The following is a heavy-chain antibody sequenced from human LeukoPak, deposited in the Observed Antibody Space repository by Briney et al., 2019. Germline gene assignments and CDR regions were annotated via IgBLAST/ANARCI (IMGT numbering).Heavy chain of an antibody. CDR2: MNPDSGNT. CDR1: GYSFSTHD. CDR3: ARQSAGDSLDF. D-gene: IGHD2-21*02. Sequence: ASVKVSCKASGYSFSTHDINWVRQAPGQGLEWMGWMNPDSGNTGYSQKFQGRVTITRDTSIFTAYMELRSLRSDDTAVYHCARQSAGDSLDFWGQGTLVTVSS. J-gene: IGHJ4*02. V-gene: IGHV1-8*03.